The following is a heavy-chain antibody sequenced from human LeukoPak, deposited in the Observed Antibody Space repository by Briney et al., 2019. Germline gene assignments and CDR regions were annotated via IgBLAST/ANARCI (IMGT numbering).Heavy chain of an antibody. J-gene: IGHJ4*02. V-gene: IGHV4-59*08. CDR1: GGSISSYY. CDR2: IYYSGST. CDR3: AAADYPYYFDY. D-gene: IGHD4-11*01. Sequence: SETLSLTCRVSGGSISSYYWSWIRQPPGKGLEWIGYIYYSGSTNYNPSLKSRVTISVDTSKNQFSLKLSSVTAADTAVYYCAAADYPYYFDYWGQGTLVTVSS.